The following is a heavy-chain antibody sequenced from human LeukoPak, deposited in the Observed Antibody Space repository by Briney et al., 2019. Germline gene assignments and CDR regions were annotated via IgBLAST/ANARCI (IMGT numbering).Heavy chain of an antibody. CDR3: AGISGEDSGSWNHFDY. CDR2: IYYSGST. J-gene: IGHJ4*02. D-gene: IGHD5-12*01. CDR1: GGSISSYY. Sequence: SETLSLTCTVSGGSISSYYWSWIRQPPGKGLEWIGYIYYSGSTNYNPSLKSRVTISVDTSKNQFSLKLSSLAAADTAVYYCAGISGEDSGSWNHFDYWGQGTLVTVSS. V-gene: IGHV4-59*01.